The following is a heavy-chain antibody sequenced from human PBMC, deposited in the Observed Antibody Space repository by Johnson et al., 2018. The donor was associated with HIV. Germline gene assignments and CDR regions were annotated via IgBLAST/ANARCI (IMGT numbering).Heavy chain of an antibody. CDR3: AKCLLRSGGNCYVVDAFDI. D-gene: IGHD2-15*01. Sequence: VQLLESRGGLVKPGASLRLSCSASGFTFSNAWMSWVRQAPGKGLEWVGRLHSNTDGRPTDHAAPLQGRFTIPRVASKNTLYLQMNSLKTEDTAVYYCAKCLLRSGGNCYVVDAFDIWGQGTMVTVSS. J-gene: IGHJ3*02. CDR2: LHSNTDGRPT. V-gene: IGHV3-15*01. CDR1: GFTFSNAW.